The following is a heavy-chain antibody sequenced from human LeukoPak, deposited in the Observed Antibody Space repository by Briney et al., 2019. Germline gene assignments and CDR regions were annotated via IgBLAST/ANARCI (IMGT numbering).Heavy chain of an antibody. CDR2: ISSGGDIM. V-gene: IGHV3-11*04. D-gene: IGHD5-18*01. Sequence: GGSLRLSCAASGLRFSDYYVSWIRQAPGKGLQWVSYISSGGDIMHYADSVKGRFTISRDNAKNSLYLQMNSLRAEDTAVYYCARSWVKRGYSYGYVQYYHFDYWGQGTLVTVSS. CDR3: ARSWVKRGYSYGYVQYYHFDY. CDR1: GLRFSDYY. J-gene: IGHJ4*02.